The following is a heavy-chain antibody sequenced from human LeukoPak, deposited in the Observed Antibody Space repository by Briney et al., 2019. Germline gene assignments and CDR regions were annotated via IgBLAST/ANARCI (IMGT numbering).Heavy chain of an antibody. Sequence: PGGTLRLSCAASGFTFNYNGMSWVRQAPGRGLEWVSTISGSGDNTYYADSVKGRFTISRDNSKSTLYLQMNSLRAEDTAVYFCARGEHYGDFFDYWGQGTLVTVSS. CDR2: ISGSGDNT. V-gene: IGHV3-23*01. CDR3: ARGEHYGDFFDY. J-gene: IGHJ4*02. D-gene: IGHD4-17*01. CDR1: GFTFNYNG.